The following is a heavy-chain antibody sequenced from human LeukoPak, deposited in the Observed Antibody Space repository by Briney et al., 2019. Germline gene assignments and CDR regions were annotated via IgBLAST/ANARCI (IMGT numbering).Heavy chain of an antibody. J-gene: IGHJ6*02. CDR2: MNPNSGNT. V-gene: IGHV1-8*01. Sequence: GASVKVSCKASGYTFTSYNINWVRQAVGQGLEWMGWMNPNSGNTGYAQKFRGRVSMTRDTSISTAYMELSSLRSEDTAVYYCARGPVEAVFGVSTEDWGQGTTVTVSS. CDR3: ARGPVEAVFGVSTED. CDR1: GYTFTSYN. D-gene: IGHD3-10*02.